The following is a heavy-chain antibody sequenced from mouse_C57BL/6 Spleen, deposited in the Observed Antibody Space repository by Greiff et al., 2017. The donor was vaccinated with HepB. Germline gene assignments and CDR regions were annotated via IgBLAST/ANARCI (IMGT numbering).Heavy chain of an antibody. CDR2: IDPEDGDT. CDR3: TNYGSSYAMDY. D-gene: IGHD1-1*01. CDR1: GFNIKDYY. Sequence: VQLKQSGAELVRPGASVKLSCTASGFNIKDYYMHWVKQRPEQGLEWIGRIDPEDGDTEYAPKFQGKATMTADTSSNTAYLQLSSLTSEDTAVYYCTNYGSSYAMDYWGQGTSVTVSS. V-gene: IGHV14-1*01. J-gene: IGHJ4*01.